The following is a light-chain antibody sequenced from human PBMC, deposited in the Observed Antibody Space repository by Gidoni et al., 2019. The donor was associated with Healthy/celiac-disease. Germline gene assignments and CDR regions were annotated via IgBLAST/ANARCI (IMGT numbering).Light chain of an antibody. J-gene: IGKJ4*01. Sequence: EIVMTQSPATLSVSPGERATLSCRASQNVSNNLARYQQKPGQAPRLPIYGASTRATGIPARFSGSGSGTEFTLTISSLQSEDFAVYYCQQYNNWPLTFGGGTKVEIK. V-gene: IGKV3D-15*01. CDR2: GAS. CDR3: QQYNNWPLT. CDR1: QNVSNN.